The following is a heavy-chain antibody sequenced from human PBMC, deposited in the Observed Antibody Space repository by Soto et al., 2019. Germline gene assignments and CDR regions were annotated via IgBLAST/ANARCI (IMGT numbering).Heavy chain of an antibody. D-gene: IGHD6-13*01. CDR3: ARRGTGTYFDY. Sequence: GALRLSCAASGFTFSSYAMNWVRQAPGKGLEWVSVISGSGDSTYYADSVKGRFTISRDNSKNTLYLQMNSLRTEDTAVYYCARRGTGTYFDYWGKGTLVTVSS. CDR1: GFTFSSYA. CDR2: ISGSGDST. V-gene: IGHV3-23*01. J-gene: IGHJ4*02.